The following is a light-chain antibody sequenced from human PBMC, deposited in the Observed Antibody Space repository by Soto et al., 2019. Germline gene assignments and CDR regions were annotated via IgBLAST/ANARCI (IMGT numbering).Light chain of an antibody. J-gene: IGKJ1*01. CDR1: QIVTSNY. V-gene: IGKV3-20*01. CDR2: GAS. Sequence: EIVLTQSPGTLSSSPGERATLSCMASQIVTSNYLAWYQQKPGQAPRLLIYGASNRATGIPDRFSGSGSGSDFTLTISRLEPEDFAVYYCQQYGSSGTFGQGTKVDIK. CDR3: QQYGSSGT.